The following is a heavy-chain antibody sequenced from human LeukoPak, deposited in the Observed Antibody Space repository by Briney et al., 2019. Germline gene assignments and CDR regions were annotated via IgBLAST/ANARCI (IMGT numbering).Heavy chain of an antibody. CDR3: AFLPPGH. Sequence: GGSLRLSCAASGFTFSSYWMDWVRQAPGKGLVWVSRIKSDGSRITYADSVRGRFTISRDNAKNTLYPQMNSLRAEDTAVYYCAFLPPGHWGQGTLVTVSS. V-gene: IGHV3-74*01. D-gene: IGHD3-3*01. CDR2: IKSDGSRI. CDR1: GFTFSSYW. J-gene: IGHJ1*01.